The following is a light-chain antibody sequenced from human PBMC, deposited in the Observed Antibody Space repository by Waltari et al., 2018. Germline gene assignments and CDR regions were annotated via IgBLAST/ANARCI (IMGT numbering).Light chain of an antibody. Sequence: DSVMTQSPDSLAVSLGERANINCKSSQNVLYSSNNRNYLAWYQQKAGQTPKVLFYWASTLESGVPDRFSGSGSGTDFTLTISSLQAEDVAVYYCHQYYSIPWTFGQGTKVEIK. CDR1: QNVLYSSNNRNY. V-gene: IGKV4-1*01. J-gene: IGKJ1*01. CDR3: HQYYSIPWT. CDR2: WAS.